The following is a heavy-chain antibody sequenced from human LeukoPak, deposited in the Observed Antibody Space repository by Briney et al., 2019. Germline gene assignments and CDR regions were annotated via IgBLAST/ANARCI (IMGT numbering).Heavy chain of an antibody. CDR3: VKDDGSRSYSVY. CDR1: GGSISSYY. Sequence: SETLSLTCTVSGGSISSYYWSWIRQPPGKGLEWIGYIYYSGSTNYNPFFKSRVTISVDTSKNQFSLKMSSVTAADTAVYYCVKDDGSRSYSVYWGQGTLVTVSS. D-gene: IGHD1-26*01. V-gene: IGHV4-59*01. J-gene: IGHJ4*02. CDR2: IYYSGST.